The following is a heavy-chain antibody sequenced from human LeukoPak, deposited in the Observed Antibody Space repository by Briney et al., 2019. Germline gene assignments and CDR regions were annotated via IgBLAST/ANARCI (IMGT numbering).Heavy chain of an antibody. V-gene: IGHV4-59*01. CDR3: AREGTAGTNLNWFDP. CDR2: IYYSGST. D-gene: IGHD1-1*01. J-gene: IGHJ5*02. Sequence: PSETLSLTCTVSGGSISSYYLSWVRQPPGKGLEWIGYIYYSGSTNFNPSLKSRVTISVDTSKNQFSLKLSSVTAADTAVYYCAREGTAGTNLNWFDPWGQGTLVTVSS. CDR1: GGSISSYY.